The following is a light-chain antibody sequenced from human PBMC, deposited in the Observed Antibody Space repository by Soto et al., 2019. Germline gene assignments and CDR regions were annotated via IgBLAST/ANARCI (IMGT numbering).Light chain of an antibody. CDR2: AAS. J-gene: IGKJ4*01. CDR3: QQSYTTPFT. CDR1: QSISSY. V-gene: IGKV1-39*01. Sequence: DIQMTQSPSSLSASVGDRVTITCRASQSISSYLNWYQHKPGKAPNLLIYAASSLQSGVPSRFSGSGSGTDFTLTISSLQPEDFATYYCQQSYTTPFTFGGGTKVEIK.